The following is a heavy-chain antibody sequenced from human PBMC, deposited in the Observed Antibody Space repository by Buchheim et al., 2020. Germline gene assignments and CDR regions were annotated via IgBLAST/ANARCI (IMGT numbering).Heavy chain of an antibody. CDR1: GYTFTGYY. D-gene: IGHD3-22*01. CDR2: ITPNSGCT. Sequence: QVQLVQSGAEVKKPGASVKVSCKASGYTFTGYYMHWVRQAPGQGLEWMGWITPNSGCTNSAQKFQGRVTITRATSISTAYMELSRLRSDDTAVYYCASPYYYDSSGYYLYGMDVWGQGTT. J-gene: IGHJ6*02. V-gene: IGHV1-2*02. CDR3: ASPYYYDSSGYYLYGMDV.